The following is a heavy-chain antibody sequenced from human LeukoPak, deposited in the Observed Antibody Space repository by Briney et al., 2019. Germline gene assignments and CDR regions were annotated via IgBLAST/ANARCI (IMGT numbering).Heavy chain of an antibody. Sequence: GGSLRLSCAASGFTFSSYAMSWVRQSPGKGLEWVSTISESGSSTYYTDSVKGRFTISRDNSKNTLYLQVNSLRAEDTAVYYCANSERSNWNYYFDYWGQGTLVTVSS. CDR2: ISESGSST. CDR1: GFTFSSYA. J-gene: IGHJ4*02. D-gene: IGHD1-1*01. V-gene: IGHV3-23*01. CDR3: ANSERSNWNYYFDY.